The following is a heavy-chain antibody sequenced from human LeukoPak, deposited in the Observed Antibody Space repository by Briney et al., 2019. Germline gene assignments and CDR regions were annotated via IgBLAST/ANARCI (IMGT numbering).Heavy chain of an antibody. J-gene: IGHJ4*02. Sequence: ETLSLTCTVSGGSISSYYWSWIRQPPGKGLEWIGYIYYSGSTNFNPSLKSRVTISVDTSKNQFSLKLSSVTAADTAVYYCARGGLEYQLRSYFDYWGQGTLVTVSS. D-gene: IGHD2-2*01. CDR3: ARGGLEYQLRSYFDY. V-gene: IGHV4-59*01. CDR2: IYYSGST. CDR1: GGSISSYY.